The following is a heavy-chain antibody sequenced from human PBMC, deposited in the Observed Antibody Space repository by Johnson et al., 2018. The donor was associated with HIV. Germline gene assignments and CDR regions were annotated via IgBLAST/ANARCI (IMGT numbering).Heavy chain of an antibody. J-gene: IGHJ3*02. V-gene: IGHV3-33*08. CDR1: VFTFSSYG. CDR3: ARSPETGDRLWRAFDI. CDR2: MWYDGSHN. Sequence: QVQLVESGGGVVQPGRSLRLSCAASVFTFSSYGMHWVRQAPGKGLEWVAVMWYDGSHNYYADSVTGRLTISRDKSTNTLYLKMNSLRAEDTAVYYCARSPETGDRLWRAFDIWGHGTMVTVSS. D-gene: IGHD4-17*01.